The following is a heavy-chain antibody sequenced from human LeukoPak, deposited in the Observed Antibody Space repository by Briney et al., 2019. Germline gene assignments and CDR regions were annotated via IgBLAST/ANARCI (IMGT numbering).Heavy chain of an antibody. V-gene: IGHV3-23*01. J-gene: IGHJ6*02. CDR2: ISGSGGST. D-gene: IGHD6-13*01. CDR1: GITLSNYG. CDR3: ARTIAQYTNTWLYYYYGLDV. Sequence: GGSLRLSCAVSGITLSNYGMSWVRQAPGKGLEWVAGISGSGGSTYYADSVKGRFTISRDNSETTLYLQMNSLGADDTALYYCARTIAQYTNTWLYYYYGLDVWGQGTTVTVSS.